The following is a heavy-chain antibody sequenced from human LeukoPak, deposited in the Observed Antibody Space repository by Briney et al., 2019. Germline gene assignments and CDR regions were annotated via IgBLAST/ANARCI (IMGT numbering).Heavy chain of an antibody. Sequence: GGSLRLSCAASGFMFSSNWMSWVRLAPGKGLEWVANIKEDGTGTYYVDSVKGRFTISRDNAKNSLYLQVNSLRVEDTAVYYCAKEGRSLQTYWGQGTLVTVSS. J-gene: IGHJ4*02. CDR3: AKEGRSLQTY. CDR2: IKEDGTGT. V-gene: IGHV3-7*03. CDR1: GFMFSSNW. D-gene: IGHD5-24*01.